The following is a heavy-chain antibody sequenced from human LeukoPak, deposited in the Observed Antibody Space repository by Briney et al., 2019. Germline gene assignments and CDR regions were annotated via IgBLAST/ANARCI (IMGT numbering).Heavy chain of an antibody. CDR3: ARDQTGDYAGAQYFDY. CDR2: IYHSGST. Sequence: SETLSLTCAVSGGSISSSNWWSWVRQPPGKGLEWIGEIYHSGSTNYNPSLKSRVTISVDKSKNQFSLKLSSVTAADTAVYYCARDQTGDYAGAQYFDYWGQGTLVTVSS. D-gene: IGHD4-17*01. CDR1: GGSISSSNW. J-gene: IGHJ4*02. V-gene: IGHV4-4*02.